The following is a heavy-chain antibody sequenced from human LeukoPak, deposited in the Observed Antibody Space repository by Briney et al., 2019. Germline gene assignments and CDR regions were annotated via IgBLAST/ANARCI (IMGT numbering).Heavy chain of an antibody. D-gene: IGHD3-3*01. CDR3: ATGGGWVPSFGVVTHIDV. CDR1: GFTFSGYC. Sequence: GGSLRLSCAASGFTFSGYCMHWVRQGPKQGLELVSRIDNDGHGILYANSVKGRLTTSRDNAKNTLYLQMDSLRFEDTAVSCCATGGGWVPSFGVVTHIDVWGKGTTVTVSS. CDR2: IDNDGHGI. J-gene: IGHJ6*03. V-gene: IGHV3-74*03.